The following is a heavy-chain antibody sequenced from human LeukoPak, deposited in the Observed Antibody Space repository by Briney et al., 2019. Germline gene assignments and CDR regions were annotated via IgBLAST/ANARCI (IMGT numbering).Heavy chain of an antibody. Sequence: SQTPSLTCTVSGGSISSGGYYWSWIRQHPGKGLEWIGYIYYSGSTYYNPSLRSRVTISVDMSKNQFSLKLNSVTAADTAVYYCARFYGGNSGMLPRATFDIWGQGTMVTVSS. J-gene: IGHJ3*02. D-gene: IGHD4-23*01. V-gene: IGHV4-31*03. CDR3: ARFYGGNSGMLPRATFDI. CDR1: GGSISSGGYY. CDR2: IYYSGST.